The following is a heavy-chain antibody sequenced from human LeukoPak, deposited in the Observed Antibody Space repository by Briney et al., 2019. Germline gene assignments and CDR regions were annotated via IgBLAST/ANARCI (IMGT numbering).Heavy chain of an antibody. D-gene: IGHD6-13*01. J-gene: IGHJ4*02. V-gene: IGHV1-8*01. CDR1: GYTFTSYD. Sequence: ASVKVSCTASGYTFTSYDINWVRQATGQGLEWMGWMNPNSGNTGYAQKFKGRVTMTRNTSISTSYMVLSSLRSEDTAVYYSARSYSSSRSPLDYWGQGTLVTVSS. CDR3: ARSYSSSRSPLDY. CDR2: MNPNSGNT.